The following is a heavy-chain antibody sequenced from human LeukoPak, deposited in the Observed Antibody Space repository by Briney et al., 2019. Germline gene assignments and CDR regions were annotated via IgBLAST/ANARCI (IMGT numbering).Heavy chain of an antibody. CDR3: ARETERELAYCGGDCYNDAFDI. Sequence: ASVKVSCKASGYTFTGYYMHWVRQAPGQGLEWMGWINPNSGGTNYAQKFQGWVTMTRDTSISTAYMELSRLRSDDTAVYYCARETERELAYCGGDCYNDAFDIWGQGTMVTVSS. J-gene: IGHJ3*02. V-gene: IGHV1-2*04. D-gene: IGHD2-21*02. CDR1: GYTFTGYY. CDR2: INPNSGGT.